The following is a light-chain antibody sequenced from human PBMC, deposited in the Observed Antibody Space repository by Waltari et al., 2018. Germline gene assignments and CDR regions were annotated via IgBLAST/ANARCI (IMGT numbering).Light chain of an antibody. CDR1: QGISSW. CDR3: QQANSFLWT. J-gene: IGKJ1*01. V-gene: IGKV1-12*01. Sequence: IQMTQSPSSVSASVGDRVTITCRASQGISSWLAWYQQKPGKAPRLLIYAASALQSGVPSRFSGSGSELHFTLTINNLQPEDFATYYCQQANSFLWTFGQGTKVEIK. CDR2: AAS.